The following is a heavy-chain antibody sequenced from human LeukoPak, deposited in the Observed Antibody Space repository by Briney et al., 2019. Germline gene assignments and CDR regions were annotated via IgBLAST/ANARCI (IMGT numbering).Heavy chain of an antibody. CDR2: IYYSGST. Sequence: SETLSLTCTVSGGSISSGDCYWSWIRQPPGKGLEWIGYIYYSGSTYYNPSLKSRVTISVDTSENQFSLKLSSVTAADTAVYYCASFDPNCSSTSCYLGAFDIWGQGTMVTVSS. D-gene: IGHD2-2*01. J-gene: IGHJ3*02. CDR1: GGSISSGDCY. V-gene: IGHV4-30-4*01. CDR3: ASFDPNCSSTSCYLGAFDI.